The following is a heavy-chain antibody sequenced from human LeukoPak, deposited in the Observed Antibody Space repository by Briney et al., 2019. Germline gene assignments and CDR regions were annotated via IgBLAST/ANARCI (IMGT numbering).Heavy chain of an antibody. CDR2: IYYSGTT. D-gene: IGHD3-9*01. J-gene: IGHJ3*02. CDR1: GGSISPYY. Sequence: PSETLSLTCTVSGGSISPYYWSWIRQPPGKGLEWIGYIYYSGTTPYNPSLESRVTMSVDTSKNQFSLKLSSLTAADTAVYYCATHYDVLTGYAAAAFDIWGQGTMVTVSS. CDR3: ATHYDVLTGYAAAAFDI. V-gene: IGHV4-59*08.